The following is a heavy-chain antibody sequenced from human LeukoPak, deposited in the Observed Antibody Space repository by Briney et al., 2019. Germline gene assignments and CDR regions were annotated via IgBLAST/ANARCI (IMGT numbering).Heavy chain of an antibody. D-gene: IGHD6-19*01. Sequence: PGRSLRLSCAASGFTFDDYAMHWVRQAPGKGLEWVSGISWNSGSIGYADSVKGRFTISRDNAKNSLYLQMNSLRAEDTALYYCAKDRSSGWYEYYYGMDIWGQGTTVTVSS. J-gene: IGHJ6*02. V-gene: IGHV3-9*01. CDR3: AKDRSSGWYEYYYGMDI. CDR1: GFTFDDYA. CDR2: ISWNSGSI.